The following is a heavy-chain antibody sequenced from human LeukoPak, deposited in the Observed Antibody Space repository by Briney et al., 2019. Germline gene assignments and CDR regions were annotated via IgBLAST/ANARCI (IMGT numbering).Heavy chain of an antibody. CDR3: ARAKPTVTKVGAFDI. Sequence: PGGSLRLSCAASGFTFDDYGMSWVRQAPGKGLEWVSGINWNGGSTGYAGSVKGRFTISRDNAKNSLYLQMNSLRAEDTALYYCARAKPTVTKVGAFDIWGQGTMVTVSS. CDR1: GFTFDDYG. D-gene: IGHD4-11*01. J-gene: IGHJ3*02. V-gene: IGHV3-20*04. CDR2: INWNGGST.